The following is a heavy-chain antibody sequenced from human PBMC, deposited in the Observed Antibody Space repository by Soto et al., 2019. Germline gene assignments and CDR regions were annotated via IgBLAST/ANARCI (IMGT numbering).Heavy chain of an antibody. D-gene: IGHD2-8*01. Sequence: PGESLKISCKASGYTFSDYWIGWVRQTPGRGLEWMGIIFPGDSDTKYSPSYQSRVTVSADSSITTAYLQWRSLRASDSALYYCAIWYQVYPIEQWGQGTLVTVSS. CDR2: IFPGDSDT. V-gene: IGHV5-51*01. CDR1: GYTFSDYW. J-gene: IGHJ4*02. CDR3: AIWYQVYPIEQ.